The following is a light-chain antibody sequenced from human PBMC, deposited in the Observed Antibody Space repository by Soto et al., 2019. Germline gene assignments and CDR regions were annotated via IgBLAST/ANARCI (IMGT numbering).Light chain of an antibody. CDR1: QTIRRW. Sequence: DIEMTQSPSTLSASVGYRVTITCRASQTIRRWLAWYQQRPGKAPKVLIYDASTLESGVPARFSGSGSETEFTLTISSLQPEDSATYYCQHYNSDPLTFGQGTKVEIK. V-gene: IGKV1-5*01. J-gene: IGKJ1*01. CDR3: QHYNSDPLT. CDR2: DAS.